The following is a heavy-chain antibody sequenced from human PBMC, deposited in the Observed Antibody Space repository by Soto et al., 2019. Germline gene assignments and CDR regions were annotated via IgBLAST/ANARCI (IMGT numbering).Heavy chain of an antibody. V-gene: IGHV4-31*03. D-gene: IGHD2-2*01. CDR1: GGSISSGGYY. CDR2: IYYSGST. J-gene: IGHJ4*02. Sequence: SETLSLTCTVSGGSISSGGYYWSWIRQHPGKGLEWIGYIYYSGSTYYNPSLKSRVTISVDTSKNQFSLKLSSVTAADTAVYYCARTPDIVVVPAALFDYWGQGTLVTVSS. CDR3: ARTPDIVVVPAALFDY.